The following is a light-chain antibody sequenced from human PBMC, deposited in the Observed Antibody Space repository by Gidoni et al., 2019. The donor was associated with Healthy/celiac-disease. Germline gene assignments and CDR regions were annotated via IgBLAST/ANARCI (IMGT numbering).Light chain of an antibody. CDR3: QQCYSTPFT. Sequence: DIVTTQSPDSLAVSLGERATINCKSSQSVLYSSNSKNYLSWYQQKPGQPPKLLIYWASTRESGVPDRFSGSGSGTDFTLTISSLQAEDVAVYYCQQCYSTPFTFGPGTKVDIK. CDR2: WAS. CDR1: QSVLYSSNSKNY. V-gene: IGKV4-1*01. J-gene: IGKJ3*01.